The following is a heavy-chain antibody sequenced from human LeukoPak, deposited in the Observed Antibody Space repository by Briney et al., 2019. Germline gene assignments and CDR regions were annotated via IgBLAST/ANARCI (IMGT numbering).Heavy chain of an antibody. CDR3: ARAGGPKYCSGGSCYSRGLYGMDV. CDR2: IIPIFGTA. J-gene: IGHJ6*02. V-gene: IGHV1-69*13. D-gene: IGHD2-15*01. Sequence: SVKVSCKASGGTFSSYAISWVRQTPGQGLEWMGGIIPIFGTANYAQKFQGRVTITADESTSTAYMELSSLRSEDTAVYYCARAGGPKYCSGGSCYSRGLYGMDVWGQGTTVTVSS. CDR1: GGTFSSYA.